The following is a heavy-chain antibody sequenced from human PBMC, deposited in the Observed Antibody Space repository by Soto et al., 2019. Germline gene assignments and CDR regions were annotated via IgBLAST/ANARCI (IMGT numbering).Heavy chain of an antibody. CDR3: ARVFGGIAAGRGYYFDY. CDR1: GYTFTSYG. V-gene: IGHV1-18*01. Sequence: ASVKVSCKASGYTFTSYGISWVRQAPGQGLEWRGWISAYNGNTNYAQKLQGRVTMTTDTSTSTAYMELRSLRSDDTAVYYCARVFGGIAAGRGYYFDYWGQGTLVTVSS. CDR2: ISAYNGNT. J-gene: IGHJ4*02. D-gene: IGHD6-6*01.